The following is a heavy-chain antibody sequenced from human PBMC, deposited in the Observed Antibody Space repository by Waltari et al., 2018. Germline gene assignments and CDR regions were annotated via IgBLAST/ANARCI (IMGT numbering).Heavy chain of an antibody. CDR1: GDTFTSYA. J-gene: IGHJ5*02. CDR2: INAGNGNT. D-gene: IGHD3-10*01. Sequence: QVQLVQSGAEVKKPGASVKVSCKASGDTFTSYAMHWVRQAPGQRLEWRGWINAGNGNTKYSQEFQGRVTITRDTSAGTAYMELSSLRSEDMAVYYCARSSMVRGVISWFDPWGQGTLVTVSS. CDR3: ARSSMVRGVISWFDP. V-gene: IGHV1-3*03.